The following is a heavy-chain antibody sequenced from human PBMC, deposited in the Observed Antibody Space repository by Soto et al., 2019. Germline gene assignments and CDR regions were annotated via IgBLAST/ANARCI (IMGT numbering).Heavy chain of an antibody. V-gene: IGHV3-33*01. J-gene: IGHJ6*02. CDR1: GFTFSSYG. D-gene: IGHD2-21*02. CDR3: ARGCGGDCAFSGMDV. CDR2: IWYDGSNK. Sequence: QVQLVESGGGVVQPGRSLRLSCAASGFTFSSYGMHWVRQAPGKGLEWVAVIWYDGSNKYYADSVKGRFTISRDNSKNTLYLQMNSLRAEDTAVYYCARGCGGDCAFSGMDVWGQGTTVTVSS.